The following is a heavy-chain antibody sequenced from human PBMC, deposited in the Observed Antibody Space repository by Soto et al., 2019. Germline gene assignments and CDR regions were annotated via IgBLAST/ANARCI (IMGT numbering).Heavy chain of an antibody. CDR1: GFSLSTSGVG. CDR3: AHSPSPHVVVPAAWFDS. Sequence: SGPTLVNPTQTLTLTCTFSGFSLSTSGVGVGWIRQPPGKALEWLALIFWDDDRRYSPSLKTRLTITKDTSKNQVVLTMTNMDPVDTATYYCAHSPSPHVVVPAAWFDSWGQGTLVTVSS. D-gene: IGHD2-2*01. CDR2: IFWDDDR. J-gene: IGHJ5*01. V-gene: IGHV2-5*02.